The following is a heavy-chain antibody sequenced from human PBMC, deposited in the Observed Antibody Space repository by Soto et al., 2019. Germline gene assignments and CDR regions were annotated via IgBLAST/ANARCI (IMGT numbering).Heavy chain of an antibody. CDR1: GGTFSSYA. V-gene: IGHV1-69*13. CDR2: IIPIFGTA. J-gene: IGHJ5*02. D-gene: IGHD3-3*01. Sequence: SVKVSCKASGGTFSSYAISWVRQAPGQGLEWMGGIIPIFGTANYAQKFQGRVTITADESTSTAYMELSSLRSEDTAVYYCAREYDFWSGYYTSGGGWFDPWGQGTLVTVSS. CDR3: AREYDFWSGYYTSGGGWFDP.